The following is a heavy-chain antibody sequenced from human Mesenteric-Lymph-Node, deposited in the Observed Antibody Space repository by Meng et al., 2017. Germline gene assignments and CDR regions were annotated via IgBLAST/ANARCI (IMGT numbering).Heavy chain of an antibody. CDR3: ARVPDDGSDYEYYFDY. D-gene: IGHD3-22*01. V-gene: IGHV4-39*07. CDR1: GGSISGSSYY. Sequence: SETLSLTCTVSGGSISGSSYYWGWIRQPPGKGLEWIGSLYYGGTTYYNPSLKSRVTISIDTSKKQFSLKLSSVTAADTAVYYCARVPDDGSDYEYYFDYWGQGTRVTGAS. J-gene: IGHJ4*02. CDR2: LYYGGTT.